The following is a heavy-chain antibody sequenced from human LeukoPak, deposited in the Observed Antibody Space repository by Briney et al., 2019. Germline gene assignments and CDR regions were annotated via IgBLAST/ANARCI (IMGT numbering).Heavy chain of an antibody. D-gene: IGHD2-2*01. Sequence: QPGGSLRLSCAASGFTFSSYAMSWVCQAPGKGLEWVSAISGSGGSTYDADSVKGRFTISRDNSKNTLYLQMNSLRAEDTAVYYCANGLQGYCSSTSCSNFDYWGQGTLVTVSS. J-gene: IGHJ4*02. V-gene: IGHV3-23*01. CDR2: ISGSGGST. CDR3: ANGLQGYCSSTSCSNFDY. CDR1: GFTFSSYA.